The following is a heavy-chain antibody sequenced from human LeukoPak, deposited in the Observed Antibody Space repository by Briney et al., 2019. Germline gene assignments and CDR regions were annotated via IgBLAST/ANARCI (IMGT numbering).Heavy chain of an antibody. CDR1: GFTFSTYA. Sequence: GGPLRLSCAASGFTFSTYAMSWVRQAPGKGLEWVSAISGSGGSTYYADSVKGRFTISRDNSKNTLYLQMNSLRAEDTAVYYCAKGIAVAGTRSYYFDYWGQGTLVTVSS. J-gene: IGHJ4*02. CDR2: ISGSGGST. V-gene: IGHV3-23*01. CDR3: AKGIAVAGTRSYYFDY. D-gene: IGHD6-19*01.